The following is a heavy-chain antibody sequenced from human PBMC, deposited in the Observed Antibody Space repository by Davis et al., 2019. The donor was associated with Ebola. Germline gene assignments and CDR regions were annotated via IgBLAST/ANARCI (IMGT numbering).Heavy chain of an antibody. V-gene: IGHV7-4-1*02. CDR1: GYKLTSYA. J-gene: IGHJ3*02. D-gene: IGHD1-1*01. CDR2: INTNTGNP. Sequence: AASVKVSCKASGYKLTSYAMNWVRQAPGQGLEWMGWINTNTGNPTYAQGFTGRFVFSLDTSVSTAYLQVSSLKSEDTAIYYCARITTTGAFDIWGQGTLVTVSS. CDR3: ARITTTGAFDI.